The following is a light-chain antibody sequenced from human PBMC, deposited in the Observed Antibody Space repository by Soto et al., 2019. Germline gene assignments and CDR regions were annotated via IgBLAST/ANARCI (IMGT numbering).Light chain of an antibody. J-gene: IGLJ1*01. CDR1: SSNIGSNY. Sequence: QSVLTQPPSASGTPGQRVTISCSGSSSNIGSNYVYWYQQLPGTAPKLLIYRNNQRPSGVPDRFSGSKSGTPASLAISGLRSDDEADYYCAALDDSLSGYVFGTGTKLTVL. CDR2: RNN. V-gene: IGLV1-47*01. CDR3: AALDDSLSGYV.